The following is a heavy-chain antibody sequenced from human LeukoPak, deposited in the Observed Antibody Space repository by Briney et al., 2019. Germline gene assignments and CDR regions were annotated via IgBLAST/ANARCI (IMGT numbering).Heavy chain of an antibody. Sequence: SETLSLTCTVSGGSISSSSYYWGWIRQPPGKGLERIGSIYYSGSTYYNPSLKSRVTISVDTSKNQFSLKLSSVTAADTAVYYCARGYYDLNPWGQGTLVTVSS. CDR2: IYYSGST. D-gene: IGHD3-22*01. CDR3: ARGYYDLNP. J-gene: IGHJ5*02. V-gene: IGHV4-39*01. CDR1: GGSISSSSYY.